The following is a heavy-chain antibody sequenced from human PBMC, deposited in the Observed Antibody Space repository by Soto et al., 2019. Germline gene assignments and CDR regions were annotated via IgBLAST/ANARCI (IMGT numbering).Heavy chain of an antibody. CDR1: GYTFTSYG. Sequence: ASVKLSCKASGYTFTSYGISWVRQAPGQGLEWMGWISAYNGNTNYAQKLQGRVTMTTDTSTSTAYMELRSLRSDDTAVYYCATSKYDFWSGPDAFDIWGQGTRVTVSS. CDR2: ISAYNGNT. D-gene: IGHD3-3*01. J-gene: IGHJ3*02. CDR3: ATSKYDFWSGPDAFDI. V-gene: IGHV1-18*01.